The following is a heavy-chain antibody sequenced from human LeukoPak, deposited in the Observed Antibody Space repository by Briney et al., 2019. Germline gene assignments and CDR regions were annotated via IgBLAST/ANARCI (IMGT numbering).Heavy chain of an antibody. J-gene: IGHJ3*01. CDR3: ARPTRPLAQNERRGDAFHV. CDR1: GDFFSADYY. CDR2: IYPSGKT. D-gene: IGHD1-1*01. V-gene: IGHV4-38-2*02. Sequence: SETLSLTCIVSGDFFSADYYWGWIRPPPGKGLEWIGSIYPSGKTSYNPSLKSRVAISLDMSKNQFSLRLTSVTAADTALYFCARPTRPLAQNERRGDAFHVWGPGTMVTVSS.